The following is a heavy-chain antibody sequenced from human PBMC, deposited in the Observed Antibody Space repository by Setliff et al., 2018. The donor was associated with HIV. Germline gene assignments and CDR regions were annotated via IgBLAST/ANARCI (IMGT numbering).Heavy chain of an antibody. CDR3: VGDETTVTFDY. CDR2: IYARGGT. V-gene: IGHV4-4*07. Sequence: PSETLSLTCTVSGGSISNYYWAWIRQPAGKGLEWIGRIYARGGTNYNPSLESLVTMSVDTSMNQFSRKLTSVTAADTAVYYYVGDETTVTFDYWGQGTLVTVSS. CDR1: GGSISNYY. D-gene: IGHD4-17*01. J-gene: IGHJ4*02.